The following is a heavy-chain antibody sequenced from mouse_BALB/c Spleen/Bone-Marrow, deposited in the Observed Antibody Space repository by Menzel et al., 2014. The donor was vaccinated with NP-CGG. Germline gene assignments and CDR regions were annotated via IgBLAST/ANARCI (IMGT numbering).Heavy chain of an antibody. CDR2: IWGDGNT. D-gene: IGHD2-1*01. CDR3: AIYYKSAWFAY. V-gene: IGHV2-3*01. Sequence: VMLVESGPGLVAPSQSLSITCTVSGFSLTSYGVSWVRQPPGKGLEWLGVIWGDGNTNYHSALISGLSISKDNSKSQVFLKLNRLQTDDTATYYCAIYYKSAWFAYWGQGTLVTVSA. CDR1: GFSLTSYG. J-gene: IGHJ3*01.